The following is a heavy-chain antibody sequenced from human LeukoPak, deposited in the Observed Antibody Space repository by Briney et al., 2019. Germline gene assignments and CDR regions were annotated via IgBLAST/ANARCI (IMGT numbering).Heavy chain of an antibody. J-gene: IGHJ4*02. CDR2: ISSSSSTT. Sequence: GGSLILSCAASGFTFSSYSMNWVRQAPGKGLEWVSYISSSSSTTYYADSVKGRFTISRDNAKNSLYLQMNSLRAEDTAVYYCARDGLSGYFDYWGQGTLVTVSS. CDR3: ARDGLSGYFDY. D-gene: IGHD3-10*01. CDR1: GFTFSSYS. V-gene: IGHV3-48*01.